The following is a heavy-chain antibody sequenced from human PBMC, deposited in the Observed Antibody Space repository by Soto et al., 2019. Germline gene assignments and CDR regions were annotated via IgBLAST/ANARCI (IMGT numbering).Heavy chain of an antibody. CDR3: ARGREFDS. Sequence: PCPTCPVSGGSIRWGDYYWSWIRQPPGKGLEWIGYIFPSGTTYYNPSLKSRVSISIDVSKNQFSLNLRSLTAADTAVYYCARGREFDSWGQGTLVTVSS. CDR1: GGSIRWGDYY. CDR2: IFPSGTT. J-gene: IGHJ4*02. V-gene: IGHV4-30-2*01.